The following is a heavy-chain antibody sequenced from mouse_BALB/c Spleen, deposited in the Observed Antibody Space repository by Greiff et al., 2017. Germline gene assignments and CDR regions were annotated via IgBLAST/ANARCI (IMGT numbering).Heavy chain of an antibody. CDR2: IYPGDGDT. D-gene: IGHD1-1*01. V-gene: IGHV1-82*01. CDR1: GYAFSSSW. Sequence: QVQLQQSGPELVKPGASVKISCKASGYAFSSSWMNWVKQRPGQGLEWIGRIYPGDGDTNYNGKFKGKATLTADKSSSTAYMQLSSLTSVDSAVYFCARHYYGSSYPFDYWGQGTSVTVSS. J-gene: IGHJ4*01. CDR3: ARHYYGSSYPFDY.